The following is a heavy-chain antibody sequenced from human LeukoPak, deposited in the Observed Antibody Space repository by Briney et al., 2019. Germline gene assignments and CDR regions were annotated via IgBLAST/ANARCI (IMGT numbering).Heavy chain of an antibody. V-gene: IGHV3-66*01. CDR3: ARESRGYSYEEYYFDY. CDR1: GFTFGSNY. D-gene: IGHD5-18*01. J-gene: IGHJ4*02. CDR2: IYSGGST. Sequence: GGSLRPSCAASGFTFGSNYMSWVRQAPGKGLEWVSVIYSGGSTYYSDSVKGRFTISRDNSKNTLYLQMNSLRAEDTAVYYCARESRGYSYEEYYFDYWGQGTLVTVSS.